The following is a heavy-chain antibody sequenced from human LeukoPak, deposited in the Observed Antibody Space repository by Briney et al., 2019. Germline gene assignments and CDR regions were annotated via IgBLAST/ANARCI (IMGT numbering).Heavy chain of an antibody. CDR3: AREVRGWRFAY. Sequence: PSETLSLTCSVSGGSISSASYYWSWIRQHPGKGLEWIGYIYYSGSTYYNPSLKGRIMVSPDTSKNQFSLKLSSVTAADTAVYYCAREVRGWRFAYWGQGILVTVSS. CDR2: IYYSGST. J-gene: IGHJ4*02. D-gene: IGHD6-19*01. CDR1: GGSISSASYY. V-gene: IGHV4-31*03.